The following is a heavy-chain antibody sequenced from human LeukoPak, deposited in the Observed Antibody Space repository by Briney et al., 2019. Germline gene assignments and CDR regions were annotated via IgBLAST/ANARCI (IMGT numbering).Heavy chain of an antibody. Sequence: GGSLRLSCAASGFTFSSYSMNWVRQAPGKGLEWVSSISSSSSYIYYADSVKGRFTISRDNAKNSLYLQMNSLRAEDTAVYYCARAGARGAMNWFDPWGQGTLVTVSS. J-gene: IGHJ5*02. CDR2: ISSSSSYI. D-gene: IGHD3-10*01. CDR3: ARAGARGAMNWFDP. V-gene: IGHV3-21*01. CDR1: GFTFSSYS.